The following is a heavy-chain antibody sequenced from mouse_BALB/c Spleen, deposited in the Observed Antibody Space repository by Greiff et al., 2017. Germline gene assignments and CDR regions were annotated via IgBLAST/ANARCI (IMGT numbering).Heavy chain of an antibody. D-gene: IGHD1-1*01. CDR2: ISSGGSYT. Sequence: EVQVVESGGDLVKPGGSLKLSCAASGFTFSSYGMSWVRQTPDKRLEWVATISSGGSYTYYPDSVKGRFTISRDNAKNTLYLQMSSLKSEDTAMYYCARDYGSSGDYFDYWGQGTTLTVSS. J-gene: IGHJ2*01. CDR3: ARDYGSSGDYFDY. V-gene: IGHV5-6*01. CDR1: GFTFSSYG.